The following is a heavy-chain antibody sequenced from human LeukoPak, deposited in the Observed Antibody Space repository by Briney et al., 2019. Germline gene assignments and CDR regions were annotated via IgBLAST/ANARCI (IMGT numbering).Heavy chain of an antibody. V-gene: IGHV3-48*03. CDR1: GFTFSSYE. CDR3: ARDKDEYYYGSGSYIYYYYYMDV. J-gene: IGHJ6*03. CDR2: ISCCCSTI. Sequence: SGGSLRLFCAASGFTFSSYEMKGVRQAPGKGGEGVSYISCCCSTIHHAHSVKGRFTISRDNAKNSLYLQMNSLRAEDTAVYYCARDKDEYYYGSGSYIYYYYYMDVWGKGTTVTISS. D-gene: IGHD3-10*01.